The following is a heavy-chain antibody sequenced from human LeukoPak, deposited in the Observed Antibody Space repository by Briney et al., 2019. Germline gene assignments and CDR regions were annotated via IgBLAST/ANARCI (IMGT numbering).Heavy chain of an antibody. CDR2: INPNSGGT. Sequence: GASVKVSCKASGYTFTGYYMHWVRQAPGQGLEWMGWINPNSGGTNYAQKFQGRVTMTRDTSISTAYMELSRLRSDDTAVYYCARDVNKYCSGGSCYVMWGQGTLVTVSS. V-gene: IGHV1-2*02. CDR1: GYTFTGYY. D-gene: IGHD2-15*01. J-gene: IGHJ4*02. CDR3: ARDVNKYCSGGSCYVM.